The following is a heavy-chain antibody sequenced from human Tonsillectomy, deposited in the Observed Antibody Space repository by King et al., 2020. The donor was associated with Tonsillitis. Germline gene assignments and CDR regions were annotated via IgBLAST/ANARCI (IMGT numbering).Heavy chain of an antibody. J-gene: IGHJ6*02. CDR1: GFTFSSYS. CDR2: ISSSSSYI. CDR3: ARDCSGGSCYPSYYGMDV. Sequence: VQLVESGGGLVKPGGSLRLSCAASGFTFSSYSMNWVRQSPGKGLEWVSSISSSSSYIYYADSVKGRFAISRDNAKHSLYLQMNSLRAEDTAVYACARDCSGGSCYPSYYGMDVWGQGTTVTVS. V-gene: IGHV3-21*01. D-gene: IGHD2-15*01.